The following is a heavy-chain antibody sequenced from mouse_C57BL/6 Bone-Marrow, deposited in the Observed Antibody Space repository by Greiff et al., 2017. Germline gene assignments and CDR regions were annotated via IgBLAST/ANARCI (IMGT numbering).Heavy chain of an antibody. CDR3: AKYYDYDWYFDV. V-gene: IGHV1-63*01. D-gene: IGHD2-4*01. CDR1: GYTFTNYW. CDR2: IYPGGGYT. J-gene: IGHJ1*03. Sequence: VKLQESGAELVRPGTSVKMSCKASGYTFTNYWIGWVKQRPGHGLEWIGDIYPGGGYTNYNEKFKGQATMTADKSSSTAYMQFSSLTSEDSAIYYCAKYYDYDWYFDVWGTGTTVTVSS.